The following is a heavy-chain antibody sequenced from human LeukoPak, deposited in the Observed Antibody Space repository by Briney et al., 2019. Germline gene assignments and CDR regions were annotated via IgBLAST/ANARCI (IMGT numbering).Heavy chain of an antibody. J-gene: IGHJ6*03. D-gene: IGHD1-26*01. Sequence: GSLRLSCAASGFSFSSYNMNWVRQTPGKGLEWVSSITSSNTYTFYADSVKGRFTISRDNARNSLYLQMNSLRAEDTAVYYCARDLYSGTYGDTYYYYMDVWGKGTTVTISS. CDR3: ARDLYSGTYGDTYYYYMDV. CDR2: ITSSNTYT. CDR1: GFSFSSYN. V-gene: IGHV3-21*01.